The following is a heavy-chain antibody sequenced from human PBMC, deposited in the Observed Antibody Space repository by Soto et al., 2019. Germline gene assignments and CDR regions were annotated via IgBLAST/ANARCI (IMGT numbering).Heavy chain of an antibody. CDR3: ARFVGLGYYGSGSYYNAHYYYGMDV. J-gene: IGHJ6*02. CDR1: GGSISSSNW. Sequence: LRKTLSLTCAVSGGSISSSNWWSWVRQPPGKGLEWIGEIYHSGSTNYNPSLKSRVTISVDTSKNQFSLKLSSVTAADTAVYYCARFVGLGYYGSGSYYNAHYYYGMDVWGQGTTVTVSS. V-gene: IGHV4-4*03. CDR2: IYHSGST. D-gene: IGHD3-10*01.